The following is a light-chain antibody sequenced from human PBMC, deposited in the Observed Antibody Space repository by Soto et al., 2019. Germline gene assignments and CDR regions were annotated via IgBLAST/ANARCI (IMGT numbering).Light chain of an antibody. J-gene: IGKJ1*01. Sequence: EKVWTQSPGTLSLSPGERATLSCRSSQSVITSYLAWYQQKPGQAPRLLIYSTSTRATGIPDRFSGSGSGTDFTLTISRLEPEDFALYYCQQYGSSLWTVGQGPKVEIK. CDR2: STS. CDR1: QSVITSY. V-gene: IGKV3-20*01. CDR3: QQYGSSLWT.